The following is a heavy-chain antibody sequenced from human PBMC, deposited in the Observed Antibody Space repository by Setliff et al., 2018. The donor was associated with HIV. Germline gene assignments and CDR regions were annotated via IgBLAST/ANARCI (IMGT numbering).Heavy chain of an antibody. D-gene: IGHD6-19*01. CDR2: ISAYNGNT. Sequence: ASVKVSCKASGYTFTSYGISWVRQAPGQGLEWMGWISAYNGNTNYAQKLQGRVTMTTDTSTSTAYMEVRSLRSDDTAVYYCGRQAWDHQSSGYFVDYWGQGTLVTVSS. J-gene: IGHJ4*02. CDR3: GRQAWDHQSSGYFVDY. V-gene: IGHV1-18*01. CDR1: GYTFTSYG.